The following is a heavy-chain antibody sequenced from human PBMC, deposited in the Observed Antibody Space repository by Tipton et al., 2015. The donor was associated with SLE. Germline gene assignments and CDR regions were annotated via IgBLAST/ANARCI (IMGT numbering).Heavy chain of an antibody. V-gene: IGHV3-21*01. D-gene: IGHD6-6*01. Sequence: SLRLSCAASGFTFSSYSMNWVRQAPGKGLEWVSSISSSSSYIYYADSVKGRFTISRDNAKNSLYLQMNSLRAEDTAVYYCARDSGDSSSGFDYWGQGTLVTVSS. CDR3: ARDSGDSSSGFDY. CDR1: GFTFSSYS. J-gene: IGHJ4*02. CDR2: ISSSSSYI.